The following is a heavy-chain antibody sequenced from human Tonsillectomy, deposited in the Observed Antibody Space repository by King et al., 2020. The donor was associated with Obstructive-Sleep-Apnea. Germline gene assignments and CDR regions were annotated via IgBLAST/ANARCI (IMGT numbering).Heavy chain of an antibody. CDR3: VKDRAGGVPDAFDI. CDR2: INWNSGYR. V-gene: IGHV3-9*01. CDR1: GFSFEDYA. J-gene: IGHJ3*02. D-gene: IGHD3-16*01. Sequence: VQLVESGGGLVQPGRSLRLSCATSGFSFEDYAMHWVGQSPGKGLEWVSGINWNSGYRGYADSVKGRFTISRDNAKNSLSLQMNSLRAEDTALYYCVKDRAGGVPDAFDIWGQGTMVTVSS.